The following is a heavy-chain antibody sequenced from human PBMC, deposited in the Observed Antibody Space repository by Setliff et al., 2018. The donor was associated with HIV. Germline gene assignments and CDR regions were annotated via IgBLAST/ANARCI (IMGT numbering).Heavy chain of an antibody. CDR3: MRGRSITIFGVAYFDF. CDR2: VYHSGTT. Sequence: SETLSLTCTVSGGSIRSSSYYWGWLRQPPGKGLEWIGSVYHSGTTYYNPSLKSRVTISVDMSNNQFSLKVTSVTAADTAVYYCMRGRSITIFGVAYFDFWGQGTQVTVSS. J-gene: IGHJ4*02. V-gene: IGHV4-39*07. CDR1: GGSIRSSSYY. D-gene: IGHD3-3*01.